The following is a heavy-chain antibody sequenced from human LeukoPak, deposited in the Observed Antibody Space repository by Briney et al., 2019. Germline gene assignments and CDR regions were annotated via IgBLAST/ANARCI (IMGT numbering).Heavy chain of an antibody. D-gene: IGHD4-17*01. V-gene: IGHV1-18*01. CDR2: ISAYNGNT. CDR1: GYTFSVYG. CDR3: ARGAGDYGDYSLWLGY. J-gene: IGHJ4*02. Sequence: ASVKVSCKGSGYTFSVYGFSRVRQAPGQGLEWMGWISAYNGNTIYAQKYQGRVTMATDTSTSTAYMELRSLRSDDTAVYYCARGAGDYGDYSLWLGYWGQGTLVTVSS.